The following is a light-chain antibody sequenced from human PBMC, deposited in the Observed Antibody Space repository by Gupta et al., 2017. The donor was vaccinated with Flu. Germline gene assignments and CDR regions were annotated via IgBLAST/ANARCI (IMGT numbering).Light chain of an antibody. V-gene: IGKV3-11*01. Sequence: LAWYQQKPGQAHRLLIYAASNRVTAISARPSGSGSGTDFTLTIRSLEPEDFAVHYCQQRRNWTVTLGGGSKEE. J-gene: IGKJ4*01. CDR3: QQRRNWTVT. CDR2: AAS.